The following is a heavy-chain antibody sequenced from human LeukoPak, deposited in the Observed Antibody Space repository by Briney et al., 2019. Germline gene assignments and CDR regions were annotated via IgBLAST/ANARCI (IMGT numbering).Heavy chain of an antibody. D-gene: IGHD5-12*01. CDR2: LSSSSDYI. CDR3: AKRKYSDSDLRAFDI. J-gene: IGHJ3*02. V-gene: IGHV3-21*01. Sequence: GGSLRLSCAASGFTFTNYHMDWVRQAPGKGVEWVSFLSSSSDYISYADSVKGGFTISRDNANNSLFLQMNSLRAEDTAIYYCAKRKYSDSDLRAFDIWGQGTMVTVSS. CDR1: GFTFTNYH.